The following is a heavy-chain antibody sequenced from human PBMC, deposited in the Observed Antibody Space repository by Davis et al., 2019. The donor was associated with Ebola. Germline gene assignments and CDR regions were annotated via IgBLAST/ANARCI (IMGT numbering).Heavy chain of an antibody. CDR2: LSSSSRDI. CDR3: ARGARSSPSDY. V-gene: IGHV3-23*01. J-gene: IGHJ4*02. Sequence: PGGSLRLSCAASGFNFNAYSMSWVRQAPGEGLEWVSSLSSSSRDIYYSDSVQGRFTISRDNSKSTLYLQMNSLRAEDTAIYYCARGARSSPSDYWGQGTPVTVSS. CDR1: GFNFNAYS. D-gene: IGHD4/OR15-4a*01.